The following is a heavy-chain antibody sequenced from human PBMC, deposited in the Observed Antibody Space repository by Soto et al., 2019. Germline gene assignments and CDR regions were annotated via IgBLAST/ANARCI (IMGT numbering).Heavy chain of an antibody. V-gene: IGHV1-69*13. CDR1: GGTFSSYA. CDR2: IIPIFGTA. D-gene: IGHD6-13*01. CDR3: ARGPQYRSSWLFDY. Sequence: SVKVSCKASGGTFSSYAISWVRQAPGRGLEWMGGIIPIFGTANYAQKFQGRVTITADESTSTAYMELSSLRSEDTAVYYCARGPQYRSSWLFDYWGQGTLVTVSS. J-gene: IGHJ4*02.